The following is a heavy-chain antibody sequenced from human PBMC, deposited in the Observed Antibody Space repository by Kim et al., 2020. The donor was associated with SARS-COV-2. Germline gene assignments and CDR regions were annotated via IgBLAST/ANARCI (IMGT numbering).Heavy chain of an antibody. CDR2: FYGGADAT. D-gene: IGHD1-26*01. V-gene: IGHV3-23*03. J-gene: IGHJ6*02. CDR1: GFTFWGYT. CDR3: VKGTGFILPSDSTYNLDV. Sequence: GGSLRLSCAASGFTFWGYTMNWVRQAPGKGPEWVSLFYGGADATRYADSVKGRFTISRDNSKSTLYLQMTTLRVEDTAVYYCVKGTGFILPSDSTYNLDVWGQGTTVIVSS.